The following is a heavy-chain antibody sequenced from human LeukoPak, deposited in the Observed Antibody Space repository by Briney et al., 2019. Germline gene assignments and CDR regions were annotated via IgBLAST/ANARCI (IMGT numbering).Heavy chain of an antibody. D-gene: IGHD6-6*01. J-gene: IGHJ4*02. CDR2: IYYSGST. V-gene: IGHV4-39*01. Sequence: SETLSLTCTVSGGSISSSSYYWGWIRQPPGKGLEWIGSIYYSGSTYYNPSLKSRVTISVDTSKNQFSLKLSSVTAADTAVYYCARGIAARRRYFDYWGQGTLVTVSS. CDR3: ARGIAARRRYFDY. CDR1: GGSISSSSYY.